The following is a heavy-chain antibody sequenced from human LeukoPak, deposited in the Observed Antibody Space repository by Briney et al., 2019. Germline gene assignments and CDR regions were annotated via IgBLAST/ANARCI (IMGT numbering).Heavy chain of an antibody. CDR3: ARGDDFWSGAQDRGGSYGMDV. J-gene: IGHJ6*02. D-gene: IGHD3-3*01. CDR2: IYYSGST. V-gene: IGHV4-59*01. Sequence: SETLSLTCIVSGGSISSYYWSWIRQPPGKGLEWIGYIYYSGSTNYNPSLKSRVTISVDTSKNQFSLKLSSVTAADTAVYYCARGDDFWSGAQDRGGSYGMDVWGQGTTVTVSS. CDR1: GGSISSYY.